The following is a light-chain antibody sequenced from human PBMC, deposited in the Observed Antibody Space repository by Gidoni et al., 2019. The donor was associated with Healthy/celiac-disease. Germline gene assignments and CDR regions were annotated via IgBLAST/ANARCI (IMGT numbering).Light chain of an antibody. V-gene: IGKV1-39*01. CDR3: QQSFSTLYT. J-gene: IGKJ2*01. Sequence: DIQMTQSPSSLSASVGDRVTLTCRASQSISSYLNWYQQKPGKAPKLRIYGASSLQSGVPSRFSGSGSGTDFTLTISSLQPEDFATYYCQQSFSTLYTFGQGTKLEIK. CDR2: GAS. CDR1: QSISSY.